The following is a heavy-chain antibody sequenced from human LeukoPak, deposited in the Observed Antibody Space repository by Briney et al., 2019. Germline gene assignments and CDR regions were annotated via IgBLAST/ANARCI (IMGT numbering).Heavy chain of an antibody. D-gene: IGHD4-17*01. V-gene: IGHV4-59*08. CDR3: ARSGGSTVTTRYFDL. Sequence: PSETLSLTCTVSGGSISSYYWSWIRQPPGKGLEWIGYIYYSGSTNYNPSLKSRVTISVDTSKNQFSLKLSSVTAADTAGYYCARSGGSTVTTRYFDLWGRGTLVTVSS. J-gene: IGHJ2*01. CDR1: GGSISSYY. CDR2: IYYSGST.